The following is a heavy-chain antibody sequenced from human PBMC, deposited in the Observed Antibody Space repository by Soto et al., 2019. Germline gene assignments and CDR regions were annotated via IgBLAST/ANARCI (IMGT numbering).Heavy chain of an antibody. CDR2: ISAGGGTP. CDR3: AKLVGYGSGWYPDY. Sequence: QTGGSLRLSCAASGFTFTIYAMSWVRQAPGKGPEWVSAISAGGGTPYYANSVKGRFTISRDNSKNTLFLQMNSLRAEDTAVYYCAKLVGYGSGWYPDYWGQGTPVTVSS. J-gene: IGHJ4*02. CDR1: GFTFTIYA. D-gene: IGHD6-19*01. V-gene: IGHV3-23*01.